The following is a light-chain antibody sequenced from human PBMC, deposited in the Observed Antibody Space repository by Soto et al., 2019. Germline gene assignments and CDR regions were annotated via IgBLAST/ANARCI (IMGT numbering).Light chain of an antibody. Sequence: IVMTQSPATLSVSPGERATLSCRASQNIYSNVAWYQQRPGQAPRLLIYRASNRATGIPDRFSGSGSGTDFTLTISRLEPEDFAVYYCQQYGSSRALTFGGGTKVDI. CDR3: QQYGSSRALT. J-gene: IGKJ4*01. CDR1: QNIYSN. V-gene: IGKV3-20*01. CDR2: RAS.